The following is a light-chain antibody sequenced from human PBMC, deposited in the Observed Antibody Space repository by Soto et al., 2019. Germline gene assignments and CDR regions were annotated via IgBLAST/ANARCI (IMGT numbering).Light chain of an antibody. Sequence: EIVLTQSPGTLSLSPGEGATLFCRASQSVNSNLAWYQQKPGQTPKLLIYVASTRATGIPARFSGSGSGTEFTLTISSLQSEDFAIYYCQQYNAWPLTFGGGTKVEFK. CDR1: QSVNSN. CDR2: VAS. J-gene: IGKJ4*01. V-gene: IGKV3-15*01. CDR3: QQYNAWPLT.